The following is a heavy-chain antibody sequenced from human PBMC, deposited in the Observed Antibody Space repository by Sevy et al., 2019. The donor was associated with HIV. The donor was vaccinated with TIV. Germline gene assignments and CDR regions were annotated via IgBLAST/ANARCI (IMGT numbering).Heavy chain of an antibody. J-gene: IGHJ4*02. CDR3: AREKTSNYDFWSGYYPPSYYFDY. CDR1: GFTFSSYW. D-gene: IGHD3-3*01. Sequence: GGSLRLSCAASGFTFSSYWMSWVRQAPGKGLEWVANIKQDGSEKYYVDSVKGRFTISRDNAKNSLYLKMNSLRAEDTAVYYCAREKTSNYDFWSGYYPPSYYFDYWGQGTLVTVSS. V-gene: IGHV3-7*01. CDR2: IKQDGSEK.